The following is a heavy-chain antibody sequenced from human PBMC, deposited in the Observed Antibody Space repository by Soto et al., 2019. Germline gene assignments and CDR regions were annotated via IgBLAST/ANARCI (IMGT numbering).Heavy chain of an antibody. CDR2: IFWNDDK. Sequence: GSGPTLVNPTQTLTLTCSFSGFSLNAIGVGVGWIRQPPGEALEWLALIFWNDDKRYSPSLNNRLTITKDTSKNQLVLTMTKMDPVDTGTYYCAHTRDSGLYGMDAWGQGTTVTVSS. D-gene: IGHD3-10*01. J-gene: IGHJ6*02. V-gene: IGHV2-5*01. CDR3: AHTRDSGLYGMDA. CDR1: GFSLNAIGVG.